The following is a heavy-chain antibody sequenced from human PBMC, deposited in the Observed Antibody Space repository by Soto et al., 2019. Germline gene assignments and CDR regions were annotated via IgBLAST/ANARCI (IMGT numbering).Heavy chain of an antibody. V-gene: IGHV3-53*01. J-gene: IGHJ6*02. D-gene: IGHD3-16*01. CDR1: GFPVSSNF. CDR2: IYSGGST. Sequence: EVQLVESGGGLIQPGGSLRLSCAASGFPVSSNFLSWVRQAPGKGLEWASIIYSGGSTYYADSVKGRFTISRDNSKNTLYLQMTGLRVEDTAVYYCARQGGMIYYYYGMDVWGQGTTVTVSS. CDR3: ARQGGMIYYYYGMDV.